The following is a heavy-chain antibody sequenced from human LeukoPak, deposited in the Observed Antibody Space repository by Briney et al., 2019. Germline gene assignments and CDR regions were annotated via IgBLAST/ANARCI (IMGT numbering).Heavy chain of an antibody. D-gene: IGHD5-12*01. CDR2: ISYDGSNK. Sequence: GGSLRLSCAASGFTFSSYAMHWVRQAPGKGLEWVAVISYDGSNKYYADSVKGRFTISRDNSKNTLYLQMNSLRAEDTAVYYCARQMDGYNIDYWGQGTLVNVSS. V-gene: IGHV3-30*04. CDR3: ARQMDGYNIDY. CDR1: GFTFSSYA. J-gene: IGHJ4*02.